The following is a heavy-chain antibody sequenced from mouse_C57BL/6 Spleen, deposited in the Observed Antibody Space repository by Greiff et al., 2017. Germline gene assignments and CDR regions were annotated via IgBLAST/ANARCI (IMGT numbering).Heavy chain of an antibody. D-gene: IGHD1-1*01. CDR1: GYTFTSYW. J-gene: IGHJ4*01. Sequence: QVQLQQPGAELVKPGASVKMSCKASGYTFTSYWITWVKQRPGQGLEWIGDIYPGSGSTNYNEKFKSKATLTVDTSSSTAYMQLSSLTSEDSAVYYCARGNCYGSSRHYYAMDYWGQGTSVTVSS. CDR2: IYPGSGST. CDR3: ARGNCYGSSRHYYAMDY. V-gene: IGHV1-55*01.